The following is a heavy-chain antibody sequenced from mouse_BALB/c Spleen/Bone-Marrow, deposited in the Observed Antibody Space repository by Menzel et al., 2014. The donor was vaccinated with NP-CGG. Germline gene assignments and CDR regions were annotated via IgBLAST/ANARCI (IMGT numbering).Heavy chain of an antibody. Sequence: VQLKESGPELVKPGASVKMSCKASGYTFTSYVMHWVKQKPGQGLEWIGYFNPYNDGTKYNEKFKGKATLTSDKSSSTAYMELSSLTSEDSAVYYCARNYGSSYWYFDVWGAGTTVTASS. D-gene: IGHD1-1*01. CDR1: GYTFTSYV. CDR2: FNPYNDGT. CDR3: ARNYGSSYWYFDV. V-gene: IGHV1-14*01. J-gene: IGHJ1*01.